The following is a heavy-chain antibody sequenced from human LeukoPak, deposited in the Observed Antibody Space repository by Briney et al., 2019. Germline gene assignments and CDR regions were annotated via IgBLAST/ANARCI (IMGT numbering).Heavy chain of an antibody. CDR1: GGTFSSYA. V-gene: IGHV1-69*05. Sequence: SVKVSCKASGGTFSSYAISWVRQAPGQGLEWMGGIIPIFGTANYAQKFQGSVTITTEESTSTAYMELSSLRSEDTAVYYCARAVLKIAAAAHNWFDPWGQGTLVTVSS. J-gene: IGHJ5*02. D-gene: IGHD6-13*01. CDR3: ARAVLKIAAAAHNWFDP. CDR2: IIPIFGTA.